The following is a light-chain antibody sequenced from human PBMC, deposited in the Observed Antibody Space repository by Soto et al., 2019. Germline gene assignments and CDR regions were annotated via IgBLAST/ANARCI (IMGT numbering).Light chain of an antibody. CDR3: QQNNSITIT. CDR1: QSVTTY. CDR2: GAS. Sequence: INMTQSPASLFASVGDRVTIVCWASQSVTTYLNWYQQKPGKAPKLLIYGASSLQSGVPSRFSGSGSGTDFNLTISSLQPEEFATYQCQQNNSITITFGQGTKLEIK. V-gene: IGKV1-39*01. J-gene: IGKJ5*01.